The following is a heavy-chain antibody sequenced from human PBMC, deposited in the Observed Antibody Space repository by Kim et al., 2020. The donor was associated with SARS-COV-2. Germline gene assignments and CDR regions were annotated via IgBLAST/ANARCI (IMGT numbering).Heavy chain of an antibody. V-gene: IGHV1-69*04. Sequence: SVKVSCKASGGTFSSYAISWVRQAPGQGLEWMGRIIPILGIANYAQKFQGRVTITADKSTSTAYMELSSLRSEDTAVYYCARVDTIFGNDDYYYYYGMDGWGQGTTVTVSS. CDR1: GGTFSSYA. D-gene: IGHD3-3*01. J-gene: IGHJ6*02. CDR2: IIPILGIA. CDR3: ARVDTIFGNDDYYYYYGMDG.